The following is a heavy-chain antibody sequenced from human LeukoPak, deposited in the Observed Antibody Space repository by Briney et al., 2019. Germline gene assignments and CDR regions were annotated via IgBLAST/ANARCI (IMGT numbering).Heavy chain of an antibody. D-gene: IGHD3-22*01. J-gene: IGHJ4*02. V-gene: IGHV3-23*01. Sequence: PGGSLRLSCAASGFNFANHAMSWVRQTPGKGLEWVSAISGGGDITYYADSVTGRFTISRDNSKDTLFLQMHSLRPGDTAVYYCASPSYDSSGYDDYWGQGTLVTVSS. CDR1: GFNFANHA. CDR2: ISGGGDIT. CDR3: ASPSYDSSGYDDY.